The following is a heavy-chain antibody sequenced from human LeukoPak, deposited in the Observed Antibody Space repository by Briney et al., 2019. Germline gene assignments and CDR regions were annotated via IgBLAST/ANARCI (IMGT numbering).Heavy chain of an antibody. CDR3: ARGREGTVTTFPYYFDY. CDR2: ISYDGSNK. V-gene: IGHV3-30*04. J-gene: IGHJ4*02. Sequence: PGRSLRLSCAASGFTFSSYAMHWVRQAPGKGLEWMAVISYDGSNKYYADSVKGRFTISRDNSKNTLYLQMNSLRAEDTAVYYCARGREGTVTTFPYYFDYWGQGTLVTVSS. D-gene: IGHD4-17*01. CDR1: GFTFSSYA.